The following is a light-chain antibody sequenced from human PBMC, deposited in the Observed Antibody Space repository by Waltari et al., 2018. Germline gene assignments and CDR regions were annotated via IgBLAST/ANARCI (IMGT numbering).Light chain of an antibody. CDR2: YDD. CDR1: RSNIGNNA. V-gene: IGLV1-36*01. Sequence: QSVLTQPPSVSEAPRQRVAISCSGSRSNIGNNAVNWYLQVPGKAPKLLIYYDDLVPPGVSDRFSGSRSGTSSSLAISGLQSEDEGDYYCATWDNTLSGWVFGGGTLLTFL. J-gene: IGLJ3*02. CDR3: ATWDNTLSGWV.